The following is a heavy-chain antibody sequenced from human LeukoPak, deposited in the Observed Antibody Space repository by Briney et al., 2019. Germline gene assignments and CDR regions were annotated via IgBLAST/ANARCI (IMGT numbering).Heavy chain of an antibody. CDR3: AKDLAPNHVDTAMGLDY. V-gene: IGHV3-9*01. Sequence: PGRSLRLPCAASGFTFDDYAMHWVRQAPGKGLEWVSGISWNSGSIGYADSVKGRFTISRDNAKNSLYLQMNSLRAEDTALYYCAKDLAPNHVDTAMGLDYWGQGTLVTVSS. CDR1: GFTFDDYA. J-gene: IGHJ4*02. D-gene: IGHD5-18*01. CDR2: ISWNSGSI.